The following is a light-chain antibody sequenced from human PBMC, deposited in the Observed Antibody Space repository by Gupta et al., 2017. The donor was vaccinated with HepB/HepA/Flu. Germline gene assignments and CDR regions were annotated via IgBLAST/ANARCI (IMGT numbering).Light chain of an antibody. CDR3: QQYNNWPPWT. CDR2: GAS. J-gene: IGKJ1*01. V-gene: IGKV3-15*01. Sequence: VMTQSPATLSVSPGERATLSCRASQSVSSNLAWYQQKPGQAPRLLIYGASTRDTGIPARFSGSGSGTEFTLTISSLQSEDFAVYYCQQYNNWPPWTFGQGTKVEIK. CDR1: QSVSSN.